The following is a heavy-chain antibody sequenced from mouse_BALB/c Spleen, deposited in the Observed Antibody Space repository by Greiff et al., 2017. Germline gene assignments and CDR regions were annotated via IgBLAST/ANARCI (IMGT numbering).Heavy chain of an antibody. CDR1: GFTFSSYG. Sequence: EVKLVESGGDLVKPGGSLKLSCAASGFTFSSYGMSWVRQTPDKRLEWVATISSGSSTIYYADTVKGRFTISRDNPKNTLFLQMTSLRSEDTAMYYCARGNYRGAMDYWGQGTSVTVSS. D-gene: IGHD2-1*01. CDR3: ARGNYRGAMDY. CDR2: ISSGSSTI. J-gene: IGHJ4*01. V-gene: IGHV5-6*02.